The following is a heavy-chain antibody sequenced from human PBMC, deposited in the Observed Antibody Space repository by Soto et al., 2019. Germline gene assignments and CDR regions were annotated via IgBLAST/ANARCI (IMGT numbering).Heavy chain of an antibody. J-gene: IGHJ5*02. Sequence: QVQLQESGPGLVKPSQTLSLTCTVSGDSITGGGYYWSWIRQHPGKGPEWIGYIFYSGTTSYNPSLKGRVTLSVDTSKNQFSLELNSVTDADTPVYYCAREGASSQWFDPWGQGTLVTVSS. CDR3: AREGASSQWFDP. CDR2: IFYSGTT. CDR1: GDSITGGGYY. V-gene: IGHV4-31*03. D-gene: IGHD2-15*01.